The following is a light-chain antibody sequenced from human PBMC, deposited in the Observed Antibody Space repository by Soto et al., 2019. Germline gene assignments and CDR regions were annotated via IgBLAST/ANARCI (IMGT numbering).Light chain of an antibody. J-gene: IGLJ2*01. V-gene: IGLV1-40*01. CDR2: GNS. CDR1: SSNIGAGYD. CDR3: QSYDSSLSGVV. Sequence: QSVLTQPPSVSGSPGQRVTISCTGSSSNIGAGYDVHWYQQLPGKAPKLLIYGNSNRPSGVPDRFSGSKSGTSASLPITGLQADDEADYYCQSYDSSLSGVVFGGGTKLTVL.